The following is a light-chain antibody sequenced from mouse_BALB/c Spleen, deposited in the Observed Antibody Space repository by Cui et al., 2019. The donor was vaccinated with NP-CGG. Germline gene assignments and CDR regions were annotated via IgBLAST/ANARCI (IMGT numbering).Light chain of an antibody. J-gene: IGLJ1*01. CDR2: GTN. V-gene: IGLV1*01. Sequence: QAVVTQESALTPSPGETVTLTCRPSTGAVTTSNYANWVQEKPDHLFTGLIGGTNNRAPGVPARFSGSLIGDKAALTITGAQTEDEAIYFCALWYSNHWVFGGGTKLTVL. CDR1: TGAVTTSNY. CDR3: ALWYSNHWV.